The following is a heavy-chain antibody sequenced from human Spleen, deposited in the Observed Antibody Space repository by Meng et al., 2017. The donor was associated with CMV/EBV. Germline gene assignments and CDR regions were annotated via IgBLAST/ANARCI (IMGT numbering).Heavy chain of an antibody. V-gene: IGHV1-69*05. CDR3: ARRSYCSSRSCSINGDDAFDI. J-gene: IGHJ3*02. D-gene: IGHD2-2*01. Sequence: SVKVSCKASGDTFTSYAFSWVRQAPGQGLEWMGGIIPLFGTTHYAQKFEGRVTITTDESTSTVFMKLSSLRSEDTAIYYCARRSYCSSRSCSINGDDAFDIWGQGTMVTVSS. CDR1: GDTFTSYA. CDR2: IIPLFGTT.